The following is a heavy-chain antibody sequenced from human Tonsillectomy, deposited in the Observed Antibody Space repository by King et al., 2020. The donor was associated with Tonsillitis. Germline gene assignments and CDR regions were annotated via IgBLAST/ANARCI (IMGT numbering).Heavy chain of an antibody. D-gene: IGHD1-1*01. CDR2: IYYSVST. CDR1: GGSISSYY. Sequence: QLQESGPGLVKPSETLSLTCPVSGGSISSYYWSWIRQPPGKGLEWIGYIYYSVSTNYNPSLKSRVTMSVDTSKSQFSLKLSSVTAADTAVYYCAREISLADAFDIWGQGTMVTVSS. V-gene: IGHV4-59*01. J-gene: IGHJ3*02. CDR3: AREISLADAFDI.